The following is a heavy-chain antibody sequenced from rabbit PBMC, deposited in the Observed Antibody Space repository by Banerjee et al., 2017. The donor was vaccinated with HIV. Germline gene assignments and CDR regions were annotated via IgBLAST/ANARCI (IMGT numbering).Heavy chain of an antibody. D-gene: IGHD4-2*01. CDR2: IWVASSAGT. CDR3: ARGSAYAGAGYAL. J-gene: IGHJ4*01. CDR1: GFSFSSYYY. V-gene: IGHV1S45*01. Sequence: QEQLEESGGDLVKPGASLTLTCTASGFSFSSYYYMCWVRQAPGKGPEWIACIWVASSAGTKYASWVNGRFTGSKTSSTTVTLQMTSLTAADTATYFCARGSAYAGAGYALWGQGTLVTVS.